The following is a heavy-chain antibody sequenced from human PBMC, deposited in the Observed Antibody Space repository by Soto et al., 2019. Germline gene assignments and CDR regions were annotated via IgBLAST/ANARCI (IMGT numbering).Heavy chain of an antibody. V-gene: IGHV1-18*04. D-gene: IGHD3-22*01. J-gene: IGHJ4*02. CDR1: GYTFTSYG. Sequence: QVQLVQSGVEVKKPGASVKVSCKASGYTFTSYGISWVRQAPGQGLEWMGWISAYNGNTNYAQKLQGRVTMTTDTSTSTAYMELRSLRSDDTAVYYCARDTFDYYDSSGYYLDYWGQGTLVTVSS. CDR3: ARDTFDYYDSSGYYLDY. CDR2: ISAYNGNT.